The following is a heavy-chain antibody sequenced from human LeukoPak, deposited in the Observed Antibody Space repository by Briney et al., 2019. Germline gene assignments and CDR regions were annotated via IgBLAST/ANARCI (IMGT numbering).Heavy chain of an antibody. CDR3: ARDLYYDSSGPSAEIDY. J-gene: IGHJ4*02. CDR2: ISAYNGNT. V-gene: IGHV1-18*01. D-gene: IGHD3-22*01. CDR1: GYTFTSYA. Sequence: ASVKVSCKASGYTFTSYAISWVRQAPGQGLEWMGWISAYNGNTNYAQKFQGRVTMTTDTTTSTAHMEVRSLRSDDTAVYYCARDLYYDSSGPSAEIDYWGQGTLVTVSS.